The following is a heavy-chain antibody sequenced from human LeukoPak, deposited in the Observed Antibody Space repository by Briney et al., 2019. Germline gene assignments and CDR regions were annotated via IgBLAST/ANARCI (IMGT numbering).Heavy chain of an antibody. CDR3: AREEHRGMARSYYSDY. V-gene: IGHV3-11*01. D-gene: IGHD6-13*01. CDR1: YY. CDR2: ISSSGSTI. J-gene: IGHJ4*02. Sequence: YYGGWIRQAPGKGLEWVSYISSSGSTIYYADSVKGRFTISRDNAKNSLYLQMNSLRAEDTAVYYCAREEHRGMARSYYSDYWGQGTLVTVSS.